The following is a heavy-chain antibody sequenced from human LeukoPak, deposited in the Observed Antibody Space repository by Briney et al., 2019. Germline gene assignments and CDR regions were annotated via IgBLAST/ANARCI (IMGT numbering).Heavy chain of an antibody. Sequence: GGSQRLSCAASGFTFSSYALHWVRQAPGRGLEWVALISYDESDKYYADFVKGRFAISRDNFKNTLYLQMNSLRAEDTAVYYCARDRGTTPKYYYGTDVWGQGTTVAVSS. CDR2: ISYDESDK. V-gene: IGHV3-30*03. D-gene: IGHD2-2*01. CDR1: GFTFSSYA. J-gene: IGHJ6*02. CDR3: ARDRGTTPKYYYGTDV.